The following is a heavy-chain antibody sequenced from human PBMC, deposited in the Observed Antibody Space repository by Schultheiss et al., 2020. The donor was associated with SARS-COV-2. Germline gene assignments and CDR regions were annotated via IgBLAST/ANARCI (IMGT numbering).Heavy chain of an antibody. CDR1: GFTFSSYG. Sequence: GGSLRLSCAASGFTFSSYGMHWVRQAPGKGLEWVSAISGSGGSTYYADSVKGRFTISRENAKNSLYLQMNSLRAEDTAVYYCARDGYSGSYLGYWGQGTLVTVSS. CDR3: ARDGYSGSYLGY. J-gene: IGHJ4*02. D-gene: IGHD1-26*01. CDR2: ISGSGGST. V-gene: IGHV3-23*01.